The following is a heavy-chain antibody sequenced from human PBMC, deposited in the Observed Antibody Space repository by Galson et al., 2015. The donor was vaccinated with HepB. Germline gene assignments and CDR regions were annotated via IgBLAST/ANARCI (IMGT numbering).Heavy chain of an antibody. CDR1: GDSIGRSSSY. J-gene: IGHJ4*02. CDR3: AKLRFERWLQGRGLVDS. D-gene: IGHD5-24*01. Sequence: ETLSLTCTVSGDSIGRSSSYWGWIRQPPGKGLEWIGSVLSSGSAYYKSSLRSRISVSLDTSKNQFSLSLRSVTAADTAVYYCAKLRFERWLQGRGLVDSWGQGTLVTVSS. CDR2: VLSSGSA. V-gene: IGHV4-39*07.